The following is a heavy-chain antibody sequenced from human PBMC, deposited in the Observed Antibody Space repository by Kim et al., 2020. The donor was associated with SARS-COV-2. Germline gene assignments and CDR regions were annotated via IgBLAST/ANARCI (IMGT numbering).Heavy chain of an antibody. CDR1: GFTVSSNY. CDR3: HSGSSYDAFDI. V-gene: IGHV3-53*01. Sequence: GGSLRLSCAASGFTVSSNYMSWVRQAPGKGLEWVSVIYSGGSTYYADSVKGRFTISRDNSKNTLYLQMNSLRAEDTAVYYCHSGSSYDAFDIWGQGTMVTVSS. J-gene: IGHJ3*02. D-gene: IGHD1-26*01. CDR2: IYSGGST.